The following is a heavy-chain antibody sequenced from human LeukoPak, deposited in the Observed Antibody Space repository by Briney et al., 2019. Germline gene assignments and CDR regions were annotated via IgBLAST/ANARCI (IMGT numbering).Heavy chain of an antibody. CDR1: GGSFSGYY. D-gene: IGHD4-11*01. V-gene: IGHV4-34*01. Sequence: PSETLSLTCAVYGGSFSGYYWSWIRQPPGKGLEWIGEINHSGSTNYNPSLKSRVTISVDTSKNQFSLKLSSVTAADTAVYYCARVTTSTFFNENDAFDIWGQGTMVTVSS. J-gene: IGHJ3*02. CDR2: INHSGST. CDR3: ARVTTSTFFNENDAFDI.